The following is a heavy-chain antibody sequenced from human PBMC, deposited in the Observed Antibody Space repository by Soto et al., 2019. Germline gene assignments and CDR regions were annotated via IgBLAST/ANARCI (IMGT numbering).Heavy chain of an antibody. CDR2: INPGGGNT. CDR3: ARDAVWSRPDYFDY. J-gene: IGHJ4*02. V-gene: IGHV1-46*01. Sequence: ASVKVSCKASGYTFASYYIHWLRQAPGQGLEWMGIINPGGGNTNYAQKFQGGVTMTRDTSTSTVSMELSSLRSEDTAVYYCARDAVWSRPDYFDYWGQGTLVTVSS. D-gene: IGHD3-3*01. CDR1: GYTFASYY.